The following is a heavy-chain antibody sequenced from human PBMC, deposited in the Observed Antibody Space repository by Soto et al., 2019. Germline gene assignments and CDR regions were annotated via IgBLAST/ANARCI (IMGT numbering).Heavy chain of an antibody. D-gene: IGHD2-15*01. Sequence: QVQLQESGPGLVKPSETLSLTCTVSGGSISPYYWSWIRQPPGKGLEWIGYIYFGGTTKYNPSLTSRVSMSVDTTTNQFSLKLTSVTAAHTAVYYCARLGGFFQALDSWGQGTLVTVSS. J-gene: IGHJ4*02. CDR1: GGSISPYY. V-gene: IGHV4-59*08. CDR3: ARLGGFFQALDS. CDR2: IYFGGTT.